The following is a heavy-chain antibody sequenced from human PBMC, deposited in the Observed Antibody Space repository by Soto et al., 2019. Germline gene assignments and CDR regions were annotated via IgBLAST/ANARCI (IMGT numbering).Heavy chain of an antibody. Sequence: QLQLQESGPGLVKPSQTLSLTCSVSGGSISSGDYYWTWIRQPPGDGLEWIGDTYSSGITYFNPSLKSRLNMSVDTSINQSSRSLNSLTAADTAVYYCARGVLEAPTTFFDFWSPFGDVWGQGTTVSVSS. CDR2: TYSSGIT. CDR1: GGSISSGDYY. J-gene: IGHJ6*02. D-gene: IGHD3-3*01. CDR3: ARGVLEAPTTFFDFWSPFGDV. V-gene: IGHV4-30-4*01.